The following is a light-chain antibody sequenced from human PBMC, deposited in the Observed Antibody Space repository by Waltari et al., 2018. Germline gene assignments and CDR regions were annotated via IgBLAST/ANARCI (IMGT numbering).Light chain of an antibody. V-gene: IGKV3-11*01. Sequence: EIVLTQSPVTLSLAPGERATLSCWASQSVGSSLAWYQQKPGQAPRLLMYDASNRATGVPARFNGSGSGTDFTLTIISLQSEDSAVYYCQQRSNWPWTFGQGTRVEIK. J-gene: IGKJ1*01. CDR1: QSVGSS. CDR2: DAS. CDR3: QQRSNWPWT.